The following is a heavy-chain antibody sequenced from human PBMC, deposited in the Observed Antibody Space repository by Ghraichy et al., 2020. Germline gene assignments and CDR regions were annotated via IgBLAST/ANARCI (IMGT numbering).Heavy chain of an antibody. J-gene: IGHJ6*02. CDR1: GFTVSSNY. Sequence: GGSLRLSCAASGFTVSSNYMSWVRQAPGKGLEWVSVIYSGGSTYYADSVKGRFTISRDNSKNTLYLQMNSLRAEDTAVYYCARDYSNYGDYYYGMDVWGQGTTVTVSS. D-gene: IGHD4-11*01. CDR3: ARDYSNYGDYYYGMDV. V-gene: IGHV3-53*01. CDR2: IYSGGST.